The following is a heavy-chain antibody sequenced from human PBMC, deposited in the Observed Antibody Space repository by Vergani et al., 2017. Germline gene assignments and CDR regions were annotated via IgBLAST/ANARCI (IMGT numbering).Heavy chain of an antibody. Sequence: QVQLQQWGAGLLKPSETLSLTCAVYGGSFSGYYWSWIRQPPGKGLEWIGEINHSGSTNYNPSLKSRVTISVDTSKNQFSLKLSSVTAADTAVYYCAKDLSSGWYYLMKGFDYWGQGTLVTVSS. J-gene: IGHJ4*02. V-gene: IGHV4-34*01. CDR1: GGSFSGYY. CDR3: AKDLSSGWYYLMKGFDY. D-gene: IGHD6-19*01. CDR2: INHSGST.